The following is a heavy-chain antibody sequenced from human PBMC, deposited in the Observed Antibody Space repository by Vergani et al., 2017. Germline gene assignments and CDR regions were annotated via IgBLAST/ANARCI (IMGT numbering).Heavy chain of an antibody. D-gene: IGHD5-12*01. J-gene: IGHJ3*02. CDR2: ISWNSGSI. V-gene: IGHV3-9*01. Sequence: EVQLVESGGGLVQPGRSLRLSCAASGFTFDDYAMHWVRQAPGKGLEWVSGISWNSGSIGYADSVKGRFTISRDNAKNSLYLQMNSLRADDTALYYCAKGDIVATPDAFDIWGQGTMVTVSS. CDR1: GFTFDDYA. CDR3: AKGDIVATPDAFDI.